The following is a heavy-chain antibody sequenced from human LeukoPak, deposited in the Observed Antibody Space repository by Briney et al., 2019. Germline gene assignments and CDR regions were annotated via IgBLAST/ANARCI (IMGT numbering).Heavy chain of an antibody. D-gene: IGHD3-10*01. J-gene: IGHJ3*02. Sequence: GGSLRLSCAASGFTFSSYELNWVRQAPGKGLEWVSSISSTEPTIYYADSVKGRFTISRDNAKNSLYLQMNSLRAEDTAVYYCARDLISMVREGAFDIWGQGTMVTVSS. CDR3: ARDLISMVREGAFDI. CDR1: GFTFSSYE. CDR2: ISSTEPTI. V-gene: IGHV3-48*03.